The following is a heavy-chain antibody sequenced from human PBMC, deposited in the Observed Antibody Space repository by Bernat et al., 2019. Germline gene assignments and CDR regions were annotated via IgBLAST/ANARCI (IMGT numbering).Heavy chain of an antibody. V-gene: IGHV3-30*18. J-gene: IGHJ4*02. D-gene: IGHD6-13*01. CDR3: AKERDSSNWYGGGFDY. CDR2: ISNDGRNK. CDR1: GLTFSSYG. Sequence: QVQLVESGGGVVQPGRSLRLSCAASGLTFSSYGMHWVRQAPGKGLEWVAVISNDGRNKHYADSVKDRLTISRDNSQNTLYLQMNSLRVEDTAVYYCAKERDSSNWYGGGFDYWGQGTLVTVSS.